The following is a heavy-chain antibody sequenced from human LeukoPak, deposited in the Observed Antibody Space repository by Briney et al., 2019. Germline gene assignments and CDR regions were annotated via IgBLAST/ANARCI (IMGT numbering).Heavy chain of an antibody. CDR1: GFTFSSYV. Sequence: GGSLRLSCAASGFTFSSYVMHWVRQAPGKGLEWVAFIRYDGSLKDYADSVKGRFTISRDNSKNTVYLQMNSLRAEDTAFYYCAKFGPWEGGGNDYRRQGTLVTVSS. D-gene: IGHD4-23*01. V-gene: IGHV3-30*02. J-gene: IGHJ4*02. CDR2: IRYDGSLK. CDR3: AKFGPWEGGGNDY.